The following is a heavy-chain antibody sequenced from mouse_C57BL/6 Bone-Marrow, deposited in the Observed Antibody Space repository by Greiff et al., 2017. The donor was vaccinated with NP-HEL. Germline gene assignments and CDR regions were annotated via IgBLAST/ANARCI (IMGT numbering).Heavy chain of an antibody. D-gene: IGHD2-2*01. CDR1: GYTFTSYW. CDR3: ARGLWLRYAMDY. V-gene: IGHV1-61*01. J-gene: IGHJ4*01. Sequence: QVQLKQPGAELVRPGSSVKLSCKASGYTFTSYWMDWVKQRPGQGLEWIGNIYPSDSETHYNQKFKDKATLTVDKSSSTAYMQLSSLTSEDSAVYYCARGLWLRYAMDYWGQGTSVTVSS. CDR2: IYPSDSET.